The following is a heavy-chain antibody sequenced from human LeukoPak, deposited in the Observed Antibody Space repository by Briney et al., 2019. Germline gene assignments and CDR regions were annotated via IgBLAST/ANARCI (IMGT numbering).Heavy chain of an antibody. CDR1: GGSIXSGDYS. V-gene: IGHV4-30-2*01. Sequence: TXSLXCXVSGGSIXSGDYSWDRVRQRGGKGLEWIGYIYRSGSTYYNPSLKSRVSISGDRSKNQFSLRLTSVTAADTAVYYCARDRVVVTATAPPSYYYYGMDVWGQGTTVTVS. CDR3: ARDRVVVTATAPPSYYYYGMDV. CDR2: IYRSGST. J-gene: IGHJ6*02. D-gene: IGHD2-15*01.